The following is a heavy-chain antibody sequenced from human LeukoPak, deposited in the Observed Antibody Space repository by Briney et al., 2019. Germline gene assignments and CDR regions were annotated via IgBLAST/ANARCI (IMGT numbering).Heavy chain of an antibody. CDR3: ARHVRQQLPPKAFDY. J-gene: IGHJ4*02. V-gene: IGHV4-39*01. Sequence: SETLSLTCTVSGGSISSGIYYWGWIRQPPGKGLEWIGSIYYSGNAYYNPSLNTIATISVDTSKNQLSLKLNSVTAADTAVYYCARHVRQQLPPKAFDYWGQGTLVTVSS. CDR1: GGSISSGIYY. CDR2: IYYSGNA. D-gene: IGHD6-13*01.